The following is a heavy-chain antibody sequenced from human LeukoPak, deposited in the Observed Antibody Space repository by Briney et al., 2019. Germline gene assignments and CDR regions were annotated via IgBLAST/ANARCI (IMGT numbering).Heavy chain of an antibody. D-gene: IGHD2-2*01. CDR2: IFHRGAT. CDR3: ARDAGTCTSASCSDYLDF. CDR1: GGSISGETHY. J-gene: IGHJ4*02. Sequence: SQTLSLTCIVSGGSISGETHYWSWIRQPPGKGLEWIGYIFHRGATFYNPSLKNRLAISLATSKKQFSLNLTSVTAADTAVYYCARDAGTCTSASCSDYLDFWGQGTLVTVSS. V-gene: IGHV4-31*03.